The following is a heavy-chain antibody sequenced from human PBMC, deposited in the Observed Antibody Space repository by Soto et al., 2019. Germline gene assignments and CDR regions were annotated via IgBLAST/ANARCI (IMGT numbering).Heavy chain of an antibody. Sequence: QVQLVESGGGVVQPGRSLRLSCAASGFTFSSYGMHWVRQAPGKGLEWVAVISYDGSNKYYADSVKGRFTISRDNSKKTLDLQMNSLRAEDTAVYYCAKDLEGSSSGYYYGMDVWGQGTTVTVSS. J-gene: IGHJ6*02. D-gene: IGHD6-6*01. CDR1: GFTFSSYG. CDR3: AKDLEGSSSGYYYGMDV. V-gene: IGHV3-30*18. CDR2: ISYDGSNK.